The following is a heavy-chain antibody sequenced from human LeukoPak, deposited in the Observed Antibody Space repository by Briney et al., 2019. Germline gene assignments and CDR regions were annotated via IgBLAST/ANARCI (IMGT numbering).Heavy chain of an antibody. CDR2: IYTTGKT. Sequence: PSETPSLTCTVTSGSINSYYWGWVRQPAGRGLEWIGRIYTTGKTDYNPSLKSRLTMSVDTSKRQFSLNLTSVTAADTAIYFCARHGYTASHYFLDFWSPGKLVTVSS. D-gene: IGHD3-16*02. CDR3: ARHGYTASHYFLDF. V-gene: IGHV4-4*07. CDR1: SGSINSYY. J-gene: IGHJ4*02.